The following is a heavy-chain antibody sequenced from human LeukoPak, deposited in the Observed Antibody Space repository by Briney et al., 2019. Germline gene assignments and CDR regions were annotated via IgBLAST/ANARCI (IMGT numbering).Heavy chain of an antibody. CDR3: ARGISGRYEFDY. V-gene: IGHV4-38-2*01. D-gene: IGHD6-19*01. CDR1: GYSISSGYY. J-gene: IGHJ4*02. Sequence: PSETLSLTCAVSGYSISSGYYWGWIRQPPGKGLEWIGSIYHSGSTYYNPSLKSRVTISVDTSKNQFSLKLSSVTAADTAVYYCARGISGRYEFDYWGQETLVTVSS. CDR2: IYHSGST.